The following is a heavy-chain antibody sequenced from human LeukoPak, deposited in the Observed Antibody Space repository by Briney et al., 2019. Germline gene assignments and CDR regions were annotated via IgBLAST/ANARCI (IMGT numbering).Heavy chain of an antibody. CDR2: ISNDGSNK. CDR3: ARGISGSGYYHFDY. J-gene: IGHJ4*02. V-gene: IGHV3-30*04. CDR1: GFSFSGYA. Sequence: WGSLTLSCGASGFSFSGYAMHWVRQAPGKGLEWVTVISNDGSNKYCADSVKGRFTISRDNSKNTLYLQMNSLRTEDTAVYYCARGISGSGYYHFDYWGQGTLVTVSS. D-gene: IGHD3-3*01.